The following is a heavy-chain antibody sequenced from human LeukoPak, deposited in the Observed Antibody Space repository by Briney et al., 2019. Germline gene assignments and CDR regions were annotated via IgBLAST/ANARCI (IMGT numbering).Heavy chain of an antibody. CDR3: AKGYSYGFTYFDY. CDR2: ISWNSGSI. CDR1: GFTFDDYA. V-gene: IGHV3-9*01. D-gene: IGHD5-18*01. J-gene: IGHJ4*02. Sequence: GRSLRLSCAASGFTFDDYAMHWVRQAPGKGLEWVSGISWNSGSIGYADSVKGRFTISRDNAKNSLYLQMNSLRAEDTAVYYCAKGYSYGFTYFDYWGQGTLVTVSS.